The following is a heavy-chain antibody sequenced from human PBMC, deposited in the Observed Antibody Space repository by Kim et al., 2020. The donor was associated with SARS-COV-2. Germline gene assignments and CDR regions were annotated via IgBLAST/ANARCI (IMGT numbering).Heavy chain of an antibody. CDR2: ISSSSSYI. Sequence: GGSLRLSCAASGFTFSSYSMNWVRQAPGKGLEWVSSISSSSSYIYYADSVKGRFTISRDNAKNSLYLQMNSLRAEDTAVYYCAREGLWSNRYFDLWGRGTLVTVSS. CDR3: AREGLWSNRYFDL. CDR1: GFTFSSYS. D-gene: IGHD3-10*01. V-gene: IGHV3-21*01. J-gene: IGHJ2*01.